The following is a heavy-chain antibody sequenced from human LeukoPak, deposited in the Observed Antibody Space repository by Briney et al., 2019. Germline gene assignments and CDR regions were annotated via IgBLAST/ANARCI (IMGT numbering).Heavy chain of an antibody. CDR3: ARVVVPALDAFDI. CDR1: GYTFTSYY. CDR2: INPSGGTT. J-gene: IGHJ3*02. D-gene: IGHD2-2*01. Sequence: GASVKVSCKASGYTFTSYYMHWVRQAPGQGLEWMGIINPSGGTTSYAQKFQGRVTMTRDTSTSTVYMELSSLRSEDTAVYYCARVVVPALDAFDIWGQGTMVTVSS. V-gene: IGHV1-46*01.